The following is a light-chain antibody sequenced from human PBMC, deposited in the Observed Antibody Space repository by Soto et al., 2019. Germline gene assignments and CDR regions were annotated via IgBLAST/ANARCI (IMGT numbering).Light chain of an antibody. J-gene: IGLJ2*01. V-gene: IGLV2-14*03. CDR3: TSYTSRSTLGV. Sequence: QSALTQPASVSGSPGQSITISCTGSNSDIGGYSYVSWYQQHPGKAPKLMIYDVSNRPSGVSYRFSGSKSGNTASLTISGLQAEDEAADYCTSYTSRSTLGVFGGGTKVTVL. CDR2: DVS. CDR1: NSDIGGYSY.